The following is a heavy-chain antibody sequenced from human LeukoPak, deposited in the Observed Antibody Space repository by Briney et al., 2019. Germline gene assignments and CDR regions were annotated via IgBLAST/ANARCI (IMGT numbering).Heavy chain of an antibody. Sequence: GGSLRLSCAASGFTFRNSASSWIRQAPGKGLEWVSTISNGGDRTLYADSVKGRFLISRDNSKNSQFLQMYNLRAEDTAVYFCAKVAGKDGFKDYHDFLGQGTLVTVSS. D-gene: IGHD5-24*01. J-gene: IGHJ4*02. CDR1: GFTFRNSA. CDR3: AKVAGKDGFKDYHDF. CDR2: ISNGGDRT. V-gene: IGHV3-23*01.